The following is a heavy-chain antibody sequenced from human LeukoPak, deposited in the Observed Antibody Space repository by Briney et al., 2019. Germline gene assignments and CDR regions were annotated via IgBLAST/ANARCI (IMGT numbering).Heavy chain of an antibody. Sequence: SETLSLTCTVSGGSINSGNYYWSWIRQPPGKGLEWIGFFYYSGSTYINPSLKSRVTISADTSKNQFSLKVDALTAADTAIYYCARGGGVGSTSLDYWGQGILVTVSS. J-gene: IGHJ4*02. V-gene: IGHV4-61*01. CDR3: ARGGGVGSTSLDY. D-gene: IGHD3-16*01. CDR1: GGSINSGNYY. CDR2: FYYSGST.